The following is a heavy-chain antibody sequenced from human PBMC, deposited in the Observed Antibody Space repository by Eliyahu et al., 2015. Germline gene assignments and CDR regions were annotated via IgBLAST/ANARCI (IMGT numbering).Heavy chain of an antibody. CDR2: IVSILGTA. Sequence: QVHLVQSGAEVKKPGSSVKVSCKASGGTFITDTFRWVRXAPGQGLEWMGGIVSILGTANYAQKFQGRVTITADESTSTAYMELTRLRSEDTAVYYCATLGFCSGGTCYSDNWGRGTLVTVSS. V-gene: IGHV1-69*01. CDR3: ATLGFCSGGTCYSDN. J-gene: IGHJ4*02. D-gene: IGHD2-15*01. CDR1: GGTFITDT.